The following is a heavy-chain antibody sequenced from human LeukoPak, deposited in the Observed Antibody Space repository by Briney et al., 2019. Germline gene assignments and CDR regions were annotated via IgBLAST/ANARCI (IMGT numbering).Heavy chain of an antibody. Sequence: GGSLRLSCAASGFTFSSYGMHWVRQAPGKGLEWVGRIKSKTDGGTTDYAAPVKGRFTISRDDSKNTLYLQMNSLKTEDTAVYYCTTETCSSTSCLDYWGQGTLVTVSS. CDR1: GFTFSSYG. CDR2: IKSKTDGGTT. V-gene: IGHV3-15*01. J-gene: IGHJ4*02. CDR3: TTETCSSTSCLDY. D-gene: IGHD2-2*01.